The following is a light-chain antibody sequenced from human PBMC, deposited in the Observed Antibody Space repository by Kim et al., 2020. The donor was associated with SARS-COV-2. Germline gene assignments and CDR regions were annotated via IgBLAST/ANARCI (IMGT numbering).Light chain of an antibody. Sequence: NSYASWYQHLPGSAPKLLIYEDHKRPSWVPDRFTGSESGTSATLAITGLLTGDEGDYYCGTWDATPNAFVFGSGTKVTVL. CDR2: EDH. V-gene: IGLV1-51*01. CDR3: GTWDATPNAFV. CDR1: NSY. J-gene: IGLJ1*01.